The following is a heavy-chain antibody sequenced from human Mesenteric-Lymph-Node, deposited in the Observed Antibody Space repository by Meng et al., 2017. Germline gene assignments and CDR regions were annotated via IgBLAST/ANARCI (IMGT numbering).Heavy chain of an antibody. V-gene: IGHV1-2*02. CDR3: ARVLVRGGDY. D-gene: IGHD3-10*01. CDR2: INPNSGGT. CDR1: GGTFSSYT. J-gene: IGHJ4*02. Sequence: ASVNVSCKASGGTFSSYTISWVRPAPGQGLEWMGWINPNSGGTNYAQKFQGRVTMTRDTSISTAYMELSRLRSDDTAVYYCARVLVRGGDYWGQGTLVTVSS.